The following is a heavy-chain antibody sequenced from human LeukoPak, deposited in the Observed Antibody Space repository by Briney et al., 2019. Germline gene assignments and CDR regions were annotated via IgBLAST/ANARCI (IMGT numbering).Heavy chain of an antibody. Sequence: PSETLSLTCTVSGDSISTSSTYYWGWIRQPPGKGPEWIGTIYYSGSTYYNPSLKSRVTISVDTSKNQFSLKLRSVTAADTAMYYCARLTRSLTIGYWGRGTLVTVSS. CDR2: IYYSGST. CDR3: ARLTRSLTIGY. J-gene: IGHJ4*02. V-gene: IGHV4-39*01. CDR1: GDSISTSSTYY. D-gene: IGHD4-11*01.